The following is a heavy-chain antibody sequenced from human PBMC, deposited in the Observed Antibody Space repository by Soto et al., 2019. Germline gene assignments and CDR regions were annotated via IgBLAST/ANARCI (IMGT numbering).Heavy chain of an antibody. J-gene: IGHJ6*03. Sequence: GGSLRLSCAASGFTFSSYAMRWVRQAPGKGLEWVAVISYDGSNKYYADSVKGRFTISRDNSKNTLYLQMGSLRTEDMAVYYRARSVDYYYIDVWGKGTTVTVSS. V-gene: IGHV3-30*14. CDR1: GFTFSSYA. CDR2: ISYDGSNK. CDR3: ARSVDYYYIDV.